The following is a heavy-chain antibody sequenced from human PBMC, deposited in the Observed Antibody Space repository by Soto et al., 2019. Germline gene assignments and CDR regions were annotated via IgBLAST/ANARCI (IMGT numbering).Heavy chain of an antibody. CDR2: ISAYNGNT. D-gene: IGHD2-2*01. J-gene: IGHJ6*02. CDR3: ASSLGIVVVPAAITYYYYYGMDV. V-gene: IGHV1-18*01. CDR1: GYTFTSYG. Sequence: QVQLVQSGAEVKQPGASVKVSCKASGYTFTSYGISWVRQAPGQGLEWMGWISAYNGNTNYAQKLQGRVTMTTDTSTSTAYMELRSLRSDDTAVYYCASSLGIVVVPAAITYYYYYGMDVWGQGTTVTVSS.